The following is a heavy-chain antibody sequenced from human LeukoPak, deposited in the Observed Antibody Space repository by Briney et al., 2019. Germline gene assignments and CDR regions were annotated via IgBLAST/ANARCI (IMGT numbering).Heavy chain of an antibody. D-gene: IGHD2-2*02. V-gene: IGHV4-34*01. CDR1: GGSFSGYY. CDR3: ARDGDIVVVPAAIESYYYYGMDV. Sequence: SETLSLTCAAYGGSFSGYYWSWIRQPPGKGLEWIGEINHSGSTNYNPSLKSRVTISVDTSKNQFSLKLSSVTAADTAVYYCARDGDIVVVPAAIESYYYYGMDVWGQGTTVTVSS. J-gene: IGHJ6*02. CDR2: INHSGST.